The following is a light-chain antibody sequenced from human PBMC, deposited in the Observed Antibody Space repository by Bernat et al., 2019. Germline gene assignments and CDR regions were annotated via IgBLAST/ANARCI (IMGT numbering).Light chain of an antibody. CDR2: GAS. J-gene: IGKJ5*01. CDR3: QQLNSYPIT. Sequence: IQLTQSPSSLSASVGDRVTITCRASQGIANYLAWFQQKPGKAPNLLIYGASTLQTGVPSRFSGSGSGTEFTLTISSLRPEDFATYHCQQLNSYPITFGQGTRLEIK. V-gene: IGKV1-9*01. CDR1: QGIANY.